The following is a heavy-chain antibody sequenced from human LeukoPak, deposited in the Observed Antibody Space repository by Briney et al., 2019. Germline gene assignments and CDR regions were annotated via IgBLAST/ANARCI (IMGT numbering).Heavy chain of an antibody. CDR1: GYSISSGYY. CDR2: IYHSGST. D-gene: IGHD3-3*01. J-gene: IGHJ5*02. V-gene: IGHV4-38-2*02. CDR3: ARDRSGSGWFDP. Sequence: PSETLSLTCTVSGYSISSGYYWGWIRQPPGKGLEWTGSIYHSGSTYYNPSLKSRVTISVATSKNQFSLKLSSVTAADTAVYYCARDRSGSGWFDPWGQGTLVTVSS.